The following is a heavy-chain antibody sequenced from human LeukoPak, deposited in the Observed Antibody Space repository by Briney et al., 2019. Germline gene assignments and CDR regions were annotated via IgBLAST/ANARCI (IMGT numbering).Heavy chain of an antibody. D-gene: IGHD4-17*01. J-gene: IGHJ4*02. CDR1: GFTFSNYA. CDR2: ITDSGGDT. CDR3: ARGLYGDYVGVDY. Sequence: GGSLRLSCAASGFTFSNYAMSWVRQAPGKGLEWVSAITDSGGDTYYADSVKGRFTISRDNAKNSLYLQMNSLRDEDTAVYYCARGLYGDYVGVDYWGQGTLVTVSS. V-gene: IGHV3-23*01.